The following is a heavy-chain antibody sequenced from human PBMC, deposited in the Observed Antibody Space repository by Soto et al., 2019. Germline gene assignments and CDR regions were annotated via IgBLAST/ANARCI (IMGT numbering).Heavy chain of an antibody. Sequence: GGSLRLSCAASGFTFSSYGMHWVRQAPGKGLEWVAVIWYDGSNKYYADSVKGRFTISRDNSKNTLYLQMNSLRAEDTAVYYCARENKGRYFDWPPHDAFDTWGQGTMVTVSS. J-gene: IGHJ3*02. CDR1: GFTFSSYG. CDR3: ARENKGRYFDWPPHDAFDT. D-gene: IGHD3-9*01. V-gene: IGHV3-33*01. CDR2: IWYDGSNK.